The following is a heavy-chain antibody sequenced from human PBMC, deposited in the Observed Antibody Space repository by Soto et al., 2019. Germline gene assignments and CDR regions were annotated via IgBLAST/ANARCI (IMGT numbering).Heavy chain of an antibody. CDR1: GYTFTDYY. CDR3: AAYSSGGSFSDYYYYGMAV. V-gene: IGHV1-69-2*01. D-gene: IGHD6-25*01. CDR2: VDPEDGET. Sequence: EVQLVQSGAEVKKPGATVKISCKVSGYTFTDYYMHWVQQAPGKGLEWMGLVDPEDGETIYAEKFQGRVTITADTSTDTAYMELSSLRSEDTAVYYCAAYSSGGSFSDYYYYGMAVWGQGTTVTVSS. J-gene: IGHJ6*02.